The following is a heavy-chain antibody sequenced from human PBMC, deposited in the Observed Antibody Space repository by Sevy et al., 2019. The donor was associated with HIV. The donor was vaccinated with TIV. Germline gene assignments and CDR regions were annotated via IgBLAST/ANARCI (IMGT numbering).Heavy chain of an antibody. CDR1: GFTFNNYW. CDR2: IKQDGSDK. J-gene: IGHJ4*02. Sequence: GGSLRLSCAASGFTFNNYWMTWVRQAPGKGLEWVANIKQDGSDKYYMESVKGRFNISRDNTKNSLYLQLNSLRAEDTAVYYCAKDSILVAGHFDYWGQGTLVTVSS. V-gene: IGHV3-7*03. CDR3: AKDSILVAGHFDY. D-gene: IGHD6-19*01.